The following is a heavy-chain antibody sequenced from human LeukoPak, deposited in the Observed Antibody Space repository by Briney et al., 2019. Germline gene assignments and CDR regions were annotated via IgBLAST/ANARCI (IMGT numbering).Heavy chain of an antibody. J-gene: IGHJ5*02. CDR2: IYYSGST. CDR1: GGSISSSSYY. Sequence: PSETLSLTCTVSGGSISSSSYYWGWIRQPPGKGLEWIGSIYYSGSTYYNPSLKSRVTISVDTSKNQFSLKLSSVTAADTAVYYCAQDGRDRSGWGTNWFDPWGQGTLVTVSS. V-gene: IGHV4-39*01. D-gene: IGHD6-19*01. CDR3: AQDGRDRSGWGTNWFDP.